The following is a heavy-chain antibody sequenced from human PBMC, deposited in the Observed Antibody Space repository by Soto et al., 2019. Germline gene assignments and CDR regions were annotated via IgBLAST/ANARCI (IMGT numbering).Heavy chain of an antibody. CDR2: IIPIFGTA. CDR1: GGTFSSYA. V-gene: IGHV1-69*13. Sequence: GASVKVSCKASGGTFSSYAISWVRQAPGQGLEWMGGIIPIFGTANYAQKFQGRVTITADESTSTAYMELSSLRSEDTAVYYCARDISTVVVAATLRDGPFDIWGQGTMVTVSS. D-gene: IGHD2-15*01. CDR3: ARDISTVVVAATLRDGPFDI. J-gene: IGHJ3*02.